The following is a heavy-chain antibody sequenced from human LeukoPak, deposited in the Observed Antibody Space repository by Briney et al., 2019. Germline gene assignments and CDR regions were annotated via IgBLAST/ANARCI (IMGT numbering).Heavy chain of an antibody. V-gene: IGHV3-23*01. D-gene: IGHD1-26*01. Sequence: PGGSLRLSCAASGFTFSSYAMSWVRQAPGKGLEGVSAISGSGGSTYYADSVKGRFTISRDNSKNTLYLQMNSLRAEDTAVYYCAKDRNGSHRAFYFDYWGQGTLVTVSS. CDR2: ISGSGGST. CDR1: GFTFSSYA. J-gene: IGHJ4*02. CDR3: AKDRNGSHRAFYFDY.